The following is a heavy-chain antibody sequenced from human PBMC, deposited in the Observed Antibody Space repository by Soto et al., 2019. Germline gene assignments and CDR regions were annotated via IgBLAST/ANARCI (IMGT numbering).Heavy chain of an antibody. CDR3: AKNPHSNTWYFVAGFDP. D-gene: IGHD6-13*01. CDR1: GFTFNDYA. J-gene: IGHJ5*02. Sequence: GGSLRLSCAASGFTFNDYAMHWVRQSPGKGLEWVAGISWNGGSIGYADSVKGRFTISRDNAKNSLYLQMNSLRPEDTALYYCAKNPHSNTWYFVAGFDPWGQGTLVTVSS. CDR2: ISWNGGSI. V-gene: IGHV3-9*01.